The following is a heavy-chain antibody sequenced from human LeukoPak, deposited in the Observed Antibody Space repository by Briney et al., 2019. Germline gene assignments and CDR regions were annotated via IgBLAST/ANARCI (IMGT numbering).Heavy chain of an antibody. V-gene: IGHV4-4*02. CDR1: GVSISSNLW. D-gene: IGHD6-19*01. Sequence: SGTLSLTCAVSGVSISSNLWWTWVRQPPGKGLEWIAEIHHSGSINYNPSLKSRVTISVDKAKNQFSLKLISVTAADTAVYYCARGTLYSGWSYYLDYWGQGTLVTVSS. CDR3: ARGTLYSGWSYYLDY. CDR2: IHHSGSI. J-gene: IGHJ4*02.